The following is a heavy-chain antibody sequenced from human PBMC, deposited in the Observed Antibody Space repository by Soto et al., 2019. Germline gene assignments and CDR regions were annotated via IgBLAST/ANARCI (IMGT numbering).Heavy chain of an antibody. D-gene: IGHD4-17*01. J-gene: IGHJ1*01. CDR2: IRSKAYGATT. Sequence: LRLSCTASGFTFGDYAMSWVRQAPGKGLEWVGFIRSKAYGATTEYAASVKGRFTISRDDSKSIAYLQMNSLKTEDTAVYYCTRTLTNYGYAEYFLHWGQGALVTVTS. CDR3: TRTLTNYGYAEYFLH. CDR1: GFTFGDYA. V-gene: IGHV3-49*04.